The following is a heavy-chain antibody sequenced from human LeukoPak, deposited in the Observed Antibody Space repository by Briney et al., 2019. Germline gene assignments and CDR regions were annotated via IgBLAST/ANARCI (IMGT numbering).Heavy chain of an antibody. Sequence: SETLSLTCAVYGGSFSGYYWSWIRQPPGKGLEWIGEINHSGSTNYNPSLKSRVTISVDTSKNQFSLKLSSVTAADTAVYYCARGRQTYYYDNSGRAFDIWGQGTMVTVSS. CDR3: ARGRQTYYYDNSGRAFDI. J-gene: IGHJ3*02. V-gene: IGHV4-34*01. CDR2: INHSGST. CDR1: GGSFSGYY. D-gene: IGHD3-22*01.